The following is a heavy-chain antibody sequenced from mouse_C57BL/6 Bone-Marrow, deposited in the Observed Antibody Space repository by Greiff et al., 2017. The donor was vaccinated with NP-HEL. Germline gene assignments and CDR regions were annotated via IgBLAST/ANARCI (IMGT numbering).Heavy chain of an antibody. CDR2: SRNKANDYTT. D-gene: IGHD1-1*01. Sequence: EVKLVESGGGLVQSGRSLRLSCATSGFTFSDFYMEWVRQAPGKGLEWIAASRNKANDYTTEYSASVKGRFIVSRDTSQSILYLQMNALRAEDTAIYYCAREDYYGSPYYYAMDYWGQGTSVTGSS. J-gene: IGHJ4*01. CDR1: GFTFSDFY. V-gene: IGHV7-1*01. CDR3: AREDYYGSPYYYAMDY.